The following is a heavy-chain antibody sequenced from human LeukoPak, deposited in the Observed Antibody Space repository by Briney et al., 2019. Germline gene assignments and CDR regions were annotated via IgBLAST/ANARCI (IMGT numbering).Heavy chain of an antibody. CDR1: GGSISSGSYY. V-gene: IGHV4-61*02. CDR2: IYTSGST. J-gene: IGHJ5*02. Sequence: PSQTLSLTCTVSGGSISSGSYYWSWIRQPAGKGLEWIGRIYTSGSTNYNPSLKSRVTISVDTSKNQFSLKLSSVTAADTAVYYCARQTRDFWSGYSLFDPWGQGTLVTVSS. D-gene: IGHD3-3*01. CDR3: ARQTRDFWSGYSLFDP.